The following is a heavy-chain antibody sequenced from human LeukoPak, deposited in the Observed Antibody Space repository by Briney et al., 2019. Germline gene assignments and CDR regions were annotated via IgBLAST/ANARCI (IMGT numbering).Heavy chain of an antibody. CDR1: GFTFGSYD. D-gene: IGHD4-17*01. V-gene: IGHV3-23*01. CDR2: ISRGVGST. CDR3: ARDAYGDYDPGDFDY. Sequence: GGSLRLSCAASGFTFGSYDLSWVRQAPGKGLECVAAISRGVGSTYYADSVKGRFTISRDNAKNSLYLQMNSLRAEDTAVYYCARDAYGDYDPGDFDYWGQGTPVTVSS. J-gene: IGHJ4*02.